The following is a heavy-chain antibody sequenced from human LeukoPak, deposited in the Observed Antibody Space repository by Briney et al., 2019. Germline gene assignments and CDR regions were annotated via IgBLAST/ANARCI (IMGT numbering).Heavy chain of an antibody. CDR2: ISGVGDG. J-gene: IGHJ4*02. CDR3: ANLYGGKDEK. CDR1: GFAINSHA. Sequence: GGSLRLSCTASGFAINSHAMSWVRQAPGKGLEWVSAISGVGDGYYAESVKGRFTIFRDNSRNTVFLQLNRLRAEDTAVYYCANLYGGKDEKWGQGTLVTVSS. V-gene: IGHV3-23*01. D-gene: IGHD4-23*01.